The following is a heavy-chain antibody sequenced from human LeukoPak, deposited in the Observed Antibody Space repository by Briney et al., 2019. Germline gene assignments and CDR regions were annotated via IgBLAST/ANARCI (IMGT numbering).Heavy chain of an antibody. J-gene: IGHJ4*02. V-gene: IGHV1-18*01. CDR3: ARDENYGIFFNVDY. CDR2: ISGSTGDT. CDR1: GYSFVLYG. Sequence: ASVKVSCKASGYSFVLYGISWVRQAPGEGPEWMGWISGSTGDTNYAQKFQGRVTMTADTPSSTAYMELRSLRSDDTAVYYCARDENYGIFFNVDYWGQGTLVTVSS. D-gene: IGHD4-17*01.